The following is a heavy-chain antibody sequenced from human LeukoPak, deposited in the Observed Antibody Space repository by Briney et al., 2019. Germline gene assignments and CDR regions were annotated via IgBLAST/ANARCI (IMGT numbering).Heavy chain of an antibody. D-gene: IGHD4-23*01. Sequence: LSGGSLRLSCAASGFTFSSFEMNWVRQAPGKGLEWVSHISSSGSTIYYADSVKGRFTISRDNAKNSLFLQMNSLGAEDTAVYYCARAYAGTLFYWGQGTLVTVSS. CDR3: ARAYAGTLFY. V-gene: IGHV3-48*03. J-gene: IGHJ4*02. CDR2: ISSSGSTI. CDR1: GFTFSSFE.